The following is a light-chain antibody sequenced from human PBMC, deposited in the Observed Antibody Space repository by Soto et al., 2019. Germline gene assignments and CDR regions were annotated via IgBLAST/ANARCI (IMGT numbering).Light chain of an antibody. Sequence: DIQMTQSPSSLSASVGDRVTITCRASQTISTYLNWYQQNPGKAPKLLIYAASNLQNGVTSRFSGSVSGTDFTLTISSLQPEDFATYYCQKSSSIPYTFGQGTKLEIK. J-gene: IGKJ2*01. CDR3: QKSSSIPYT. CDR1: QTISTY. V-gene: IGKV1-39*01. CDR2: AAS.